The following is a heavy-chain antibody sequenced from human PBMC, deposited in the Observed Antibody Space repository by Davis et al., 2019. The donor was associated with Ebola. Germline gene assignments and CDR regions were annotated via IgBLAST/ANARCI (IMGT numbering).Heavy chain of an antibody. CDR1: GFTFSSYS. Sequence: PGGSLRLSCAASGFTFSSYSMNWVRQAPGKGLEWVSSISSSSSYIYYADSVKGRFTISRDNAKNSLYLQMNSLRAEDTAVYYCARSPSSAATHFDYWGQGTLVTVSS. CDR3: ARSPSSAATHFDY. J-gene: IGHJ4*02. D-gene: IGHD2-15*01. V-gene: IGHV3-21*01. CDR2: ISSSSSYI.